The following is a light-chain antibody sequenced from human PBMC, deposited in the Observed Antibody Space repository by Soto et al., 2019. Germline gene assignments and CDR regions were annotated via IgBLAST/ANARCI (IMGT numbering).Light chain of an antibody. J-gene: IGLJ3*02. V-gene: IGLV2-14*01. CDR1: SSDVGRYKF. CDR3: SSYKGTNTWV. Sequence: QSVLTQPASVSGSPGQSITISCTGTSSDVGRYKFVSWYQQHPDKAPKLLIYEVTDRPPGVSNRFSGSKSGNTASLTISGLQADDEADYYSSSYKGTNTWVLGGGTK. CDR2: EVT.